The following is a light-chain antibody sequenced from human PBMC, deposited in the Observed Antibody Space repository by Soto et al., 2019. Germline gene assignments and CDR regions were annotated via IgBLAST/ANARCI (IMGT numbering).Light chain of an antibody. Sequence: DIQVTQSPSSLSASVGDRVTLTCRASQDIGNHLAWFQKKPGEAPKSLIHAASILQSGVPSKFSGSGSGTDFTLTISSLQPEDFATYYCQQYHLYPLTFGGGTKVEIK. J-gene: IGKJ4*01. CDR2: AAS. V-gene: IGKV1-16*02. CDR3: QQYHLYPLT. CDR1: QDIGNH.